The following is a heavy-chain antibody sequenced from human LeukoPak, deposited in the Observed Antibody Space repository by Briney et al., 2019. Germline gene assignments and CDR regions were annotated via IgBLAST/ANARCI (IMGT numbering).Heavy chain of an antibody. Sequence: GGSLRLSCAASGFTFSSYSMNWVRQPPGRGREWVSHITASGTAMFYADSVKGRFTISRDNAKNSLYLQMNSLRDEDTAVYYCASSGSYRFDYWGQGTLVTVSS. CDR3: ASSGSYRFDY. CDR2: ITASGTAM. D-gene: IGHD1-26*01. CDR1: GFTFSSYS. V-gene: IGHV3-48*02. J-gene: IGHJ4*02.